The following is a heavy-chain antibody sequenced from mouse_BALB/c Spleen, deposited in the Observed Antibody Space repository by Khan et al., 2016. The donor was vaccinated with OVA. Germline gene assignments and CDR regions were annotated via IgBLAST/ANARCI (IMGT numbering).Heavy chain of an antibody. CDR3: ARRTKEYTRED. Sequence: QVQLQQSGAELARPGASVKMSCKASGYTFTSNTMHWVKQRPGQGLEWFGYINPRSSYTNYNQKFKDKATLTADKSSSTAYMQLSSLTSEDSEVYYCARRTKEYTREDWGKGTSGNGSS. V-gene: IGHV1-4*01. J-gene: IGHJ4*01. CDR1: GYTFTSNT. CDR2: INPRSSYT. D-gene: IGHD2-14*01.